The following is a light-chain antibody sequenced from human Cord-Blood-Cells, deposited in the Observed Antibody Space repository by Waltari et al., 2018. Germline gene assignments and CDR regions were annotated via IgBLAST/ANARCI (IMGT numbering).Light chain of an antibody. V-gene: IGKV1-39*01. CDR3: QQIYSTPWT. CDR1: QSISSY. J-gene: IGKJ1*01. CDR2: AAS. Sequence: DIQMTQSPSSLSASVGDRVTITCRASQSISSYLNWYQQKPGKAPKLLIYAASSLQSGVPSRFSVSGSGTDFTLTISSLQPEDWATYYCQQIYSTPWTFGQGSKVVIK.